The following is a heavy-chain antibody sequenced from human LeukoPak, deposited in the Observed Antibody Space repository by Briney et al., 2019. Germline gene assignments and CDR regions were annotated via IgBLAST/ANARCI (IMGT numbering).Heavy chain of an antibody. D-gene: IGHD5-12*01. V-gene: IGHV4-39*07. CDR2: ILYSGTT. CDR1: GGSISSSNYY. J-gene: IGHJ6*04. Sequence: SETLSLTCTVSGGSISSSNYYWAWIRQPPGKGLEWVGSILYSGTTFYSPSLKSRVTISVDTSKNQFSLKLSSVTATDTAVYYCARAGYSGSDFSVWGKGSTVTVSS. CDR3: ARAGYSGSDFSV.